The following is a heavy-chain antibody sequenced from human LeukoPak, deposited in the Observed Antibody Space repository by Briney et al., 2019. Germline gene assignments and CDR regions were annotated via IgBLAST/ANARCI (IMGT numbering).Heavy chain of an antibody. Sequence: PSETLSLTCTVSGGSISSYYWSWIRQPPGKGLEWIGYIYYSGSTNYNPSLKSRVTISVDTSKNQFSLKLSSVTAADTAVYYCARDNYDSSGYYPDYWGQGTLVTVSS. CDR1: GGSISSYY. CDR3: ARDNYDSSGYYPDY. J-gene: IGHJ4*02. D-gene: IGHD3-22*01. CDR2: IYYSGST. V-gene: IGHV4-59*01.